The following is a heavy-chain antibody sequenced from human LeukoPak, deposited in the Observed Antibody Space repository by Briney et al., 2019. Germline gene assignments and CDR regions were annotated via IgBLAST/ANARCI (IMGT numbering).Heavy chain of an antibody. D-gene: IGHD3-10*01. CDR2: IYTSGST. CDR1: GGSISSGSYY. V-gene: IGHV4-61*02. Sequence: SETQSLTCTVSGGSISSGSYYWSWIRQPAGKGLEWIGRIYTSGSTNYNPSLKSRVTISVDTSKNQFSLKLSSVTAADTAVYYCASMVRGVITRSTTGFDYWGQGTLVTVSS. J-gene: IGHJ4*02. CDR3: ASMVRGVITRSTTGFDY.